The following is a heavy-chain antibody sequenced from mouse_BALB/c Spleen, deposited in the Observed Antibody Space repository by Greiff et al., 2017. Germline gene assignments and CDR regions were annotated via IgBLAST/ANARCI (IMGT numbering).Heavy chain of an antibody. CDR3: ARFEDYDGYYVPFAY. J-gene: IGHJ3*01. Sequence: EVQLQQSGPELVKPGASVKMSCKASGYTFTDYYMDWVKQSHGESFEWIGRVNPYNGGTSYNQKFKGKATLTVDKSSSTAYMELNSLTSEDSAVYYCARFEDYDGYYVPFAYWGQGTLVTVSA. CDR1: GYTFTDYY. V-gene: IGHV1-19*01. D-gene: IGHD2-3*01. CDR2: VNPYNGGT.